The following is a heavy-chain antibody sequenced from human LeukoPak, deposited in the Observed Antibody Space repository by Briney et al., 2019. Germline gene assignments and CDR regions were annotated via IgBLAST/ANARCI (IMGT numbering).Heavy chain of an antibody. CDR2: IYYSGST. D-gene: IGHD2/OR15-2a*01. CDR1: GGSISSYY. J-gene: IGHJ3*02. CDR3: ARGSKKYFGLFDI. Sequence: SETLSLTCTVSGGSISSYYWGWIRQPPGKWLEWIGSIYYSGSTYYNPSLKSRVTISVDTSKNQFSLKLSSVTAADTAVYYCARGSKKYFGLFDIGAKGKLVPVFS. V-gene: IGHV4-39*07.